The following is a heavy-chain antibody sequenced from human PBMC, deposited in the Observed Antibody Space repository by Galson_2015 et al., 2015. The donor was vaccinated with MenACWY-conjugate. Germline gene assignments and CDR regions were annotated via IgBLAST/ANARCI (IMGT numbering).Heavy chain of an antibody. CDR3: TTASYYYYNLDV. J-gene: IGHJ6*02. CDR2: IKSKTDGGTT. CDR1: GFTFSNAW. V-gene: IGHV3-15*01. Sequence: SLRLSCAASGFTFSNAWMSWVRQAPGKGLEWVGRIKSKTDGGTTDYAAPVKGRFTISRDDSRNTLSLQMNSLKTEDTAVYYCTTASYYYYNLDVWGQGTTVTVSS.